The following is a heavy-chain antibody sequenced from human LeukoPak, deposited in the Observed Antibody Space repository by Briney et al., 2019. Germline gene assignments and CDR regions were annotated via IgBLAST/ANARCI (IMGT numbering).Heavy chain of an antibody. V-gene: IGHV1-69*13. J-gene: IGHJ6*01. D-gene: IGHD6-19*01. CDR1: GGTFSSYA. CDR3: ARSLQASKAVAAHYDMDV. CDR2: IIPIFGTA. Sequence: SVKLSCKASGGTFSSYAISWVRQAPGQGLEWMGGIIPIFGTANYAQKFQGRVTITADESTSTAYMELSSLRSEDTAVYYCARSLQASKAVAAHYDMDVWGQGTTVTVSS.